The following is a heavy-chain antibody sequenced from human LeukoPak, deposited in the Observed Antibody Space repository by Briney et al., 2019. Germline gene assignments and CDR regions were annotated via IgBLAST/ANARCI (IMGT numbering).Heavy chain of an antibody. CDR1: GGSFSGYY. CDR2: INHSGST. Sequence: PSETLSLTCAVYGGSFSGYYWSWIRQPPGKGLEWIGEINHSGSTNYNPSLKSRVTISVDTSKNQFSLQLNSVTPEDTAVYYCARAAIAVAGLRYYYGMDVWGQGTTVTVSS. J-gene: IGHJ6*02. D-gene: IGHD6-19*01. V-gene: IGHV4-34*01. CDR3: ARAAIAVAGLRYYYGMDV.